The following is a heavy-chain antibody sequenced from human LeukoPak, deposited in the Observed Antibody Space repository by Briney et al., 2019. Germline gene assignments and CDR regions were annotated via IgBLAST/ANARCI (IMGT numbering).Heavy chain of an antibody. D-gene: IGHD3-22*01. V-gene: IGHV3-64D*06. Sequence: GGSLILSCSASGFTFRSYVMYWVRQAPGKGLEYVSVISSNGGSTNYADSVKGRFTISRDNSKNTLYLQMSSLRAEDTAVYYCVKGNNYDSSGYQFDYWGQGTLVTVSS. CDR2: ISSNGGST. J-gene: IGHJ4*02. CDR1: GFTFRSYV. CDR3: VKGNNYDSSGYQFDY.